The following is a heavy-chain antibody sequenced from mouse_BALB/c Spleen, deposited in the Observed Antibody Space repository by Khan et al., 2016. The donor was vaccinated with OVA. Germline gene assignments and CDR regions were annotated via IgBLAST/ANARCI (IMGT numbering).Heavy chain of an antibody. D-gene: IGHD2-14*01. J-gene: IGHJ3*01. CDR3: VREGAYHRSDGWFAY. CDR1: GYTFTSYT. V-gene: IGHV1-4*01. Sequence: VKLQESGAELARPGASLKMSCKASGYTFTSYTIHWVRQRPGLTLEWIGHINPSNDYPNYNQQFKDQATLILDKSSSTAYMHLSSLTSEDSAVYDCVREGAYHRSDGWFAYWGQGTLVTVSA. CDR2: INPSNDYP.